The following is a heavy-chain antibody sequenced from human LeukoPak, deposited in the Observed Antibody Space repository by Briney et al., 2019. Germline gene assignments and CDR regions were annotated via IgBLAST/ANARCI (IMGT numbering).Heavy chain of an antibody. CDR2: ISYDGSNK. J-gene: IGHJ4*01. V-gene: IGHV3-30*03. D-gene: IGHD1-26*01. CDR3: AGGTYHGDY. Sequence: GGPLRLSCAASGFPFTNYGMHWVRQAPGKGLEWVALISYDGSNKYYADSVKGRFTISRDNSKKTLYLQMNSLRPEDTAVYYCAGGTYHGDYWGHGTQVTVSS. CDR1: GFPFTNYG.